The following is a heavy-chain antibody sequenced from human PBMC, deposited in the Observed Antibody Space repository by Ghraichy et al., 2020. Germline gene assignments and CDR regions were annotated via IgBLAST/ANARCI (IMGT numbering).Heavy chain of an antibody. D-gene: IGHD6-13*01. J-gene: IGHJ4*02. CDR2: INHSGST. CDR1: GGSFSGYY. V-gene: IGHV4-34*01. Sequence: SETLSLTCAVYGGSFSGYYWSWIRQPPGKGLEWIGEINHSGSTNYNPSLKSRVTISVDTSKNQFSLKLSSVTAADTAVYYCARSTVVAAAGPGYYFDYWGQGTLVTVSS. CDR3: ARSTVVAAAGPGYYFDY.